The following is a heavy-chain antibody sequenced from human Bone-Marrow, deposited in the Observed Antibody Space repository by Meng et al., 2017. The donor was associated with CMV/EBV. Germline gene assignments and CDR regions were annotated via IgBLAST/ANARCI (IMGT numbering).Heavy chain of an antibody. CDR1: GYTFTGYY. CDR2: INPNSGGT. D-gene: IGHD2-2*01. Sequence: ASVKVSCKASGYTFTGYYMHWVRQAPGQGLEWMGWINPNSGGTNYAQKFQGRVTMTRDTSISTAYMELSRLRSDDTAVYYCARDPRYCSSTSCYPNWFAPWGPGPLVTCSS. V-gene: IGHV1-2*02. J-gene: IGHJ5*02. CDR3: ARDPRYCSSTSCYPNWFAP.